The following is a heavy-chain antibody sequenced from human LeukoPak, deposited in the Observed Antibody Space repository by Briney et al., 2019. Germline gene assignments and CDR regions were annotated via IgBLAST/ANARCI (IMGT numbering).Heavy chain of an antibody. CDR2: ISYNGINE. D-gene: IGHD6-19*01. V-gene: IGHV3-30*18. Sequence: GGSLRLSCAASGFTFSSYWMSWVRQAPGKGLEWMAVISYNGINEYYAHSVKGRFTISRDNSKSTLFLQMNSLRAEDTAVYYGAKVRWDNSGWYYLDSWGQGTLVTVSS. J-gene: IGHJ4*02. CDR1: GFTFSSYW. CDR3: AKVRWDNSGWYYLDS.